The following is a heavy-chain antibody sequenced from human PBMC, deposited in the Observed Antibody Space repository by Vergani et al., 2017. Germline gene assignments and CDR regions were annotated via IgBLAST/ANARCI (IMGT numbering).Heavy chain of an antibody. CDR2: INSDGSST. J-gene: IGHJ6*02. CDR3: ASDLYGSGSYAYYYGMDV. D-gene: IGHD3-10*01. Sequence: EVQLVESGGGLVQPGGSLRLSCAASGFTFSSYWMHWVRQAPGKGLVWVSRINSDGSSTSYADSVKGRCTISRDNAKNTLDLQMNSLRVEDTAVYYCASDLYGSGSYAYYYGMDVWGQGTTVTVSS. CDR1: GFTFSSYW. V-gene: IGHV3-74*01.